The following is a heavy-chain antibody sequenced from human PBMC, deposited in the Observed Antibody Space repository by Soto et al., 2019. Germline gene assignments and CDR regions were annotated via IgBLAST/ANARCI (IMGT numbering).Heavy chain of an antibody. V-gene: IGHV3-30*18. Sequence: QVQLVESGGGVVQPGRSLRLSCAASGFTFSSYGMHWVRQAPGKGLEWVAVISYDGSNKYYADSVKGRFTISRDNSKNTLYLQMHSLRAKDTAVYYCAKVAVAVYTFFDYWGQGTLVTVSS. CDR2: ISYDGSNK. CDR3: AKVAVAVYTFFDY. D-gene: IGHD6-19*01. J-gene: IGHJ4*02. CDR1: GFTFSSYG.